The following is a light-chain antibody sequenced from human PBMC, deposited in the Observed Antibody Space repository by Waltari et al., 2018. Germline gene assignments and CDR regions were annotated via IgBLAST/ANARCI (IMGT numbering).Light chain of an antibody. CDR1: QSVRTF. J-gene: IGKJ2*01. CDR2: AAS. V-gene: IGKV1-39*01. CDR3: QQSHTPPVFT. Sequence: TQSPAILSLSPGERATLSCRASQSVRTFVAWYQQKPGKAPKLLISAASTLQSGVPLRFSGSGSGTDFTLAISSPQPEDFATYFCQQSHTPPVFTFGQGTKLDMK.